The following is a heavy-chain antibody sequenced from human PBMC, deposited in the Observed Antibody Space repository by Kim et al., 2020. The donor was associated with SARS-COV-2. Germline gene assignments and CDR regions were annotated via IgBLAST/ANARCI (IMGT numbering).Heavy chain of an antibody. CDR2: IKSKTDGGTT. CDR3: TTDLNSGWPDNYYYYGMDV. CDR1: GFTFSNAW. D-gene: IGHD6-19*01. V-gene: IGHV3-15*01. Sequence: GGSLRLSCAASGFTFSNAWMSWVRQAPGKGLEWVGRIKSKTDGGTTDYAAPVKGRFTISRDDSKNTLYLQMNSLKTEDTAVYYCTTDLNSGWPDNYYYYGMDVWGQGTTVTVSS. J-gene: IGHJ6*02.